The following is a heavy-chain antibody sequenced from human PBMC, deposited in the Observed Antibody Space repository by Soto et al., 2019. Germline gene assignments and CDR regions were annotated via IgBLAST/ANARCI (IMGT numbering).Heavy chain of an antibody. D-gene: IGHD2-21*01. CDR2: IYYSGST. J-gene: IGHJ5*02. CDR1: GGSISSGDYN. CDR3: ARGRGEFDA. V-gene: IGHV4-31*03. Sequence: PSETLSLTCTVSGGSISSGDYNWSWIRQHPGKGLEWIGYIYYSGSTYYNPSLKSRVTMSVDTSKNQFSLRLTSVTAADTAMYYCARGRGEFDAWGQGTPVTVSS.